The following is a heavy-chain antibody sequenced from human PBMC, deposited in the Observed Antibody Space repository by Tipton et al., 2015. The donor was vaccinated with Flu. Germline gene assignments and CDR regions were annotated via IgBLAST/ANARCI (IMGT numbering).Heavy chain of an antibody. CDR2: ISSGSSYI. Sequence: QLVQSGGGLVKPGGSLRLSCAASGFTFSSYSMNWVRQTSGKGLEWVSSISSGSSYIYYADSVKGRFTISRDNAKNSLYLQMNSLRAEDTAVYYCARGFIRLCDYWGQGTLVTVSS. V-gene: IGHV3-21*01. CDR3: ARGFIRLCDY. CDR1: GFTFSSYS. D-gene: IGHD3-16*01. J-gene: IGHJ4*02.